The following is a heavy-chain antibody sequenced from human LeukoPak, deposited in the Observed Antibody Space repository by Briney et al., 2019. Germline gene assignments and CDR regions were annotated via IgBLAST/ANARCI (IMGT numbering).Heavy chain of an antibody. V-gene: IGHV4-59*01. Sequence: KPSETQSLTCTVSGGSISTYYWSWIRQPPGKGLEWIGYIYYTGSGNYNPSLKSRVTMSVDTSKNQFSLMLSSVTAADTAVYYCAREGDTNIYYFYMDVWGKGTTVTVSS. CDR3: AREGDTNIYYFYMDV. D-gene: IGHD1-26*01. J-gene: IGHJ6*03. CDR1: GGSISTYY. CDR2: IYYTGSG.